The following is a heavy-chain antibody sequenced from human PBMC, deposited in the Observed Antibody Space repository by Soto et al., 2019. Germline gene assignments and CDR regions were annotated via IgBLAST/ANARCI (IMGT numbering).Heavy chain of an antibody. CDR2: IYHTGST. D-gene: IGHD3-10*01. V-gene: IGHV4-4*02. J-gene: IGHJ4*03. CDR1: GGSMNSGNW. Sequence: PSETLSLTCAISGGSMNSGNWWSWVRQPPGKGLEWIGEIYHTGSTNYNPSLKRRVTISVDKSKNQFSLKMKSVTAADTAVYYCARYMAREVTLDYLGHGTLVTVSS. CDR3: ARYMAREVTLDY.